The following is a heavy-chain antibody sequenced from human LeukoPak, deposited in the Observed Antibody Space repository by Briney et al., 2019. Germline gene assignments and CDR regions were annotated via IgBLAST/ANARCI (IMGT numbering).Heavy chain of an antibody. CDR3: ARGPSRDGYKRYWFDP. Sequence: SETLSLTCTVSGGSISSYNWSWIRQPPGKGLEWIGYIYYSGSTNYNPSLKSRVTISVDTSKNQFSLKLSSVTAADTAVYYCARGPSRDGYKRYWFDPWGQGTLVTVSS. J-gene: IGHJ5*02. D-gene: IGHD5-24*01. V-gene: IGHV4-59*01. CDR1: GGSISSYN. CDR2: IYYSGST.